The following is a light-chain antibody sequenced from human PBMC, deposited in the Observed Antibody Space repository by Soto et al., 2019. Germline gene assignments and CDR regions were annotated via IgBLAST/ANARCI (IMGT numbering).Light chain of an antibody. Sequence: EIVMTQSPATLSLSPGERATLSCRASQSVSSSYLSWYQQKPGQAPRLIIYGASTRATGIPARFSGSGSGTDFTLTISRLHAEDFAVYYCQQDYNLPGTFGQGTKVEIK. CDR2: GAS. CDR1: QSVSSSY. J-gene: IGKJ1*01. V-gene: IGKV3D-7*01. CDR3: QQDYNLPGT.